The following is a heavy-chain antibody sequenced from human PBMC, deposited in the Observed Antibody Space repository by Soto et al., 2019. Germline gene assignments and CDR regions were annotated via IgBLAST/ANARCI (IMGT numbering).Heavy chain of an antibody. D-gene: IGHD3-16*01. J-gene: IGHJ5*01. CDR2: IWHDGSKA. Sequence: QVQLVESGGGVVQPGGSLRVSCAASGFTFSVNGMHWVRQAPGKGLEWVADIWHDGSKAYYADSVKGRFTISKDNSKNTLYLQMNSLGVEDTAVYYCARDVWAGLHKYLASWGQGTPVTVSS. CDR1: GFTFSVNG. V-gene: IGHV3-33*01. CDR3: ARDVWAGLHKYLAS.